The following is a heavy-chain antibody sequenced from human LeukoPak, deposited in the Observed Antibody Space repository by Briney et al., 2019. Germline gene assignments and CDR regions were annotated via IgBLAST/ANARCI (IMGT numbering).Heavy chain of an antibody. CDR2: INPNSGGT. Sequence: ASVKVSCKASGYTFTGYYMHWVRQAPGQGLEWMGWINPNSGGTNYAQKFQGRVTMTRDTSISTAYMELSRLRSDDTAVYYCARVDPYNGAPPIWGQGTMVTVSS. V-gene: IGHV1-2*02. CDR3: ARVDPYNGAPPI. CDR1: GYTFTGYY. D-gene: IGHD3-10*01. J-gene: IGHJ3*02.